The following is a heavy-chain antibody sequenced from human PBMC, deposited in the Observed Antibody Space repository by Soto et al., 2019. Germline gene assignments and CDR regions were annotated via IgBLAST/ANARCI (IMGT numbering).Heavy chain of an antibody. CDR3: ARYRCEAVAGYRLDN. CDR2: VNNRGRT. J-gene: IGHJ4*02. Sequence: SETLSLTCTASGGSISSNYWGWVRQPPGKGLEWLGYVNNRGRTTYNTSLRSRVTISEDTSKSQFSLKVNSMTAADTAVYYCARYRCEAVAGYRLDNWGQGILVTVSS. V-gene: IGHV4-59*01. CDR1: GGSISSNY. D-gene: IGHD6-13*01.